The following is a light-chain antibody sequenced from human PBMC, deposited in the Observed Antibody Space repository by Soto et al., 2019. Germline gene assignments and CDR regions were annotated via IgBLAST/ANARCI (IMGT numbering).Light chain of an antibody. V-gene: IGLV2-8*01. J-gene: IGLJ3*02. CDR3: SSYAASNNFYFV. CDR2: EVT. Sequence: QSVLTQPPSASGSPGQSVTISCTGTSSDVGGYNYVSWYQQYPGRAPKPMIYEVTKRPSGVPDRFSGSKSGNTASLTVSGLQAEDEADYYCSSYAASNNFYFVFGGGTKLRP. CDR1: SSDVGGYNY.